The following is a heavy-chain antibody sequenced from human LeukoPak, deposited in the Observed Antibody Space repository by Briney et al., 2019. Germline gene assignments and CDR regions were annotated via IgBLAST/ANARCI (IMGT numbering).Heavy chain of an antibody. CDR2: INRSGIT. J-gene: IGHJ3*02. CDR3: ARGRSDAFDI. V-gene: IGHV4-34*01. CDR1: GGSFTGHY. Sequence: PSEILSLTCAVYGGSFTGHYWTWIRQPPGKGLEWIGEINRSGITNDDPSLKSRVTISVDTSKSQFSLKLNSVTAADTAVYYCARGRSDAFDIWGQGTMVTVSS.